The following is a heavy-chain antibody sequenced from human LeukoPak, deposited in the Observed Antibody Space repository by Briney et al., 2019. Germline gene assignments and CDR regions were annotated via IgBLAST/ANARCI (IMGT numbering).Heavy chain of an antibody. CDR3: ARVTYCSGGSCYSFPDY. J-gene: IGHJ4*02. CDR1: GGSFSGYY. V-gene: IGHV4-34*01. D-gene: IGHD2-15*01. Sequence: SETLSLTCAVYGGSFSGYYWSWIRQPPGKGLEWIGEINHSGSTNYNPSLKSRVTMSVDTSKNQFSLKLSSVTAADTAVYYCARVTYCSGGSCYSFPDYWGQGTLVTVSS. CDR2: INHSGST.